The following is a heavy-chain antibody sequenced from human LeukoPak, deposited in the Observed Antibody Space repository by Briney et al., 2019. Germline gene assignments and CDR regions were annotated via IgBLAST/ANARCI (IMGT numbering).Heavy chain of an antibody. D-gene: IGHD3-10*01. CDR1: GFPFDDYW. Sequence: PGGSLRLSCETSGFPFDDYWMSWVRQAPGKGLEWVATIKKDGGETFYVDSVKGRFTISRDNIKNSLYLQMNSLRAEDTAVYYCARPPRDSYYSPFDYWGQGTLVTVSS. V-gene: IGHV3-7*01. J-gene: IGHJ4*02. CDR2: IKKDGGET. CDR3: ARPPRDSYYSPFDY.